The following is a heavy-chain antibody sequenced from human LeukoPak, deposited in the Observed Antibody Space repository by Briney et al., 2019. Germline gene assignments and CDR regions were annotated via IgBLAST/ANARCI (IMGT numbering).Heavy chain of an antibody. D-gene: IGHD3-22*01. Sequence: GGSLRLSCAASGFTFGSYSMNWVRQAPGKGLEWVSSISSSSSYIYYADSVKGRFTISRDNAKNSLYLQMNSLRAEDTAVYYCARDSTALRGYYDSSGYYLYDYWGQGTLVTVSS. V-gene: IGHV3-21*01. J-gene: IGHJ4*02. CDR1: GFTFGSYS. CDR3: ARDSTALRGYYDSSGYYLYDY. CDR2: ISSSSSYI.